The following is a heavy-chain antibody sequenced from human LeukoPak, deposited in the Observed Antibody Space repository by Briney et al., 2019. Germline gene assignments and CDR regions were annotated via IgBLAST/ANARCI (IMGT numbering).Heavy chain of an antibody. Sequence: SETLSLTCTVSGGSISSYYWSWIRQPAGKGLEWIGRIYTSGNTNYNPSLKSRVTMSVDTSKNQFSLKLTSVTAADTAVYYCARAAEYSSGWCLFDYWGQGTLVTVSS. CDR1: GGSISSYY. V-gene: IGHV4-4*07. CDR3: ARAAEYSSGWCLFDY. D-gene: IGHD6-19*01. CDR2: IYTSGNT. J-gene: IGHJ4*02.